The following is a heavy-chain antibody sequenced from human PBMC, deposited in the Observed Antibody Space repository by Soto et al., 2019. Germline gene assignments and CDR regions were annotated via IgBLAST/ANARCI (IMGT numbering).Heavy chain of an antibody. CDR2: ISSSGSTI. Sequence: EVQLVESGGGLVQPGGSLRLSCAASGFTFSSYEMNWVRQAPGKGLEWVSYISSSGSTIYYADSVKGRFTISRDNAENSLYLQMNSLRAEDTAVYYCARAADDYSNVGWFDPWGQGTLVTVSS. CDR3: ARAADDYSNVGWFDP. V-gene: IGHV3-48*03. CDR1: GFTFSSYE. D-gene: IGHD4-4*01. J-gene: IGHJ5*02.